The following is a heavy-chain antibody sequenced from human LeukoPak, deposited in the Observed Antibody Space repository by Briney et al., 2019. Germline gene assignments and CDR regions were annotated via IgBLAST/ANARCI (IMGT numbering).Heavy chain of an antibody. CDR3: AKTGITMIVVVITTYFDY. J-gene: IGHJ4*02. D-gene: IGHD3-22*01. CDR2: IYSGGST. Sequence: GGSLRLSCAASEFSVGSNYMTWVRQAPGKGLEWVSLIYSGGSTYYADSVKGRFTISRDNSKNTLYLQMNSLRAEDTAVYYCAKTGITMIVVVITTYFDYWGQGTLVTVSS. CDR1: EFSVGSNY. V-gene: IGHV3-66*01.